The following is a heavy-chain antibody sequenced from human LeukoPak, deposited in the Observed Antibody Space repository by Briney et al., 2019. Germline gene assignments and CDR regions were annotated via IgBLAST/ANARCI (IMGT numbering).Heavy chain of an antibody. CDR1: GGSISSYY. J-gene: IGHJ3*02. D-gene: IGHD3-10*01. CDR2: IYTSEST. V-gene: IGHV4-4*07. CDR3: ARALGMVRGLDAFDI. Sequence: SETLSLTCTVSGGSISSYYWSWIRQPAGKGLKWIGRIYTSESTNYNPSLKSRVTMSVDTSKNQFSLKLSSVTAADTAVYYCARALGMVRGLDAFDIWGQGTMVTVSS.